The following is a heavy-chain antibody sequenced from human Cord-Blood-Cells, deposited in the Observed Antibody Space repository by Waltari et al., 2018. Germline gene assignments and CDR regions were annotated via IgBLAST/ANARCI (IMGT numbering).Heavy chain of an antibody. CDR1: GCTVRSYA. Sequence: QVQLVESGGGVVQPERSLRLSCAASGCTVRSYAMHWSRQAPGKGLEWVAVISYDGSNKYYADSVKGRFTISRDNSKNTLYLQMNSLRAEDTAVYYCARDSGGYAFDIWGQGTMVTVSS. CDR3: ARDSGGYAFDI. V-gene: IGHV3-30-3*01. J-gene: IGHJ3*02. D-gene: IGHD1-26*01. CDR2: ISYDGSNK.